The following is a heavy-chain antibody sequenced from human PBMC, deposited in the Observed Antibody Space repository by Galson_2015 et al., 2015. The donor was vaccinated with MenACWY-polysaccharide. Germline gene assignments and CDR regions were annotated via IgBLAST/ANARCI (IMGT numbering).Heavy chain of an antibody. CDR3: ARGYCGLYV. Sequence: SLRLSCAASGFTFSGYWMTWVRQAPGKGLEWVAHIKKDGSEKYYVDSVKGRFTISRDNAKNSLYLQMHSLRAEDTAVYYCARGYCGLYVWGQGTPVTVSS. V-gene: IGHV3-7*01. CDR2: IKKDGSEK. CDR1: GFTFSGYW. J-gene: IGHJ6*02.